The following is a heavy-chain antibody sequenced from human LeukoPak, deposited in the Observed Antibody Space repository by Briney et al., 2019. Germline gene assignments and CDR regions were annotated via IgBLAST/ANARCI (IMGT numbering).Heavy chain of an antibody. Sequence: SETLSLTCTVSGGSISSGGYYWSWIRQHPGKGLEWIGYIYYSGSTYYNPSLKSRVTISVDTSKNQFSLKLSSVTAADTAVYYCARRVVPADVFDPWGQGTLVTVSS. CDR2: IYYSGST. CDR1: GGSISSGGYY. CDR3: ARRVVPADVFDP. J-gene: IGHJ5*02. D-gene: IGHD2-2*01. V-gene: IGHV4-31*03.